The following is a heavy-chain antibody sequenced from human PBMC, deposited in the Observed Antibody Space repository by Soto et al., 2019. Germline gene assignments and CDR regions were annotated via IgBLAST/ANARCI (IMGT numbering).Heavy chain of an antibody. CDR1: GYSFTNYW. Sequence: GESLKISCQGSGYSFTNYWIGWVRQMPGKGLEWMGIIYPGDSDTRYSPSFQGQVTISADNSISAAYLQWSSLKASDTAIYFCARGYNSGRSTNTYYFDYWGQGDLVTVSS. D-gene: IGHD6-19*01. J-gene: IGHJ4*02. CDR3: ARGYNSGRSTNTYYFDY. V-gene: IGHV5-51*01. CDR2: IYPGDSDT.